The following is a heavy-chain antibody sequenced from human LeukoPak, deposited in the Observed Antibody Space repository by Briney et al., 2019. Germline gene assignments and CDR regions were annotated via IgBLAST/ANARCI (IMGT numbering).Heavy chain of an antibody. J-gene: IGHJ3*02. D-gene: IGHD3-9*01. Sequence: GASVKVSCKASGYTFTSYGISWVRQAPGQGLEWMGWISAYNGNTNYAQKLQGRVTMTTDTSTSTAYMELRSLRSDDTAVYYCARVLPPLRYFDWLSDAFDIWGQGTMVTVSS. CDR1: GYTFTSYG. CDR2: ISAYNGNT. V-gene: IGHV1-18*01. CDR3: ARVLPPLRYFDWLSDAFDI.